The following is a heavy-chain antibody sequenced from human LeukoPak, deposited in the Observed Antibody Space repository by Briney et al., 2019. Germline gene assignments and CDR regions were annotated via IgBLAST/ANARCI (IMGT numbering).Heavy chain of an antibody. D-gene: IGHD3-10*01. V-gene: IGHV2-5*01. CDR2: IYWNDDK. J-gene: IGHJ5*02. Sequence: TLSLTCTVSGGSISSYYWIWIRQPPGKALEWLALIYWNDDKRYSPSLKSRLTITKDTSKNQVVLTMTNMDPADTATYYCVHRPRVSGEELDPWGQGILVTVSS. CDR1: GGSISSYYW. CDR3: VHRPRVSGEELDP.